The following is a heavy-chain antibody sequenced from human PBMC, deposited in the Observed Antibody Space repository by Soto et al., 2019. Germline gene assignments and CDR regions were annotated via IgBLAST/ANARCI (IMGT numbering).Heavy chain of an antibody. CDR2: IGPYNGNT. Sequence: QVQLVQSGAEVKKPGASVKVSCKASGYTFNNYGISWVRQAPGQGLEWMGWIGPYNGNTEHAQKFQVRVTMTTDTATNTDYMELRSPRSDDTAVYYCARCYCSVGSCYTCWHFDLWGRGTLVTVSS. V-gene: IGHV1-18*01. J-gene: IGHJ2*01. CDR3: ARCYCSVGSCYTCWHFDL. D-gene: IGHD2-15*01. CDR1: GYTFNNYG.